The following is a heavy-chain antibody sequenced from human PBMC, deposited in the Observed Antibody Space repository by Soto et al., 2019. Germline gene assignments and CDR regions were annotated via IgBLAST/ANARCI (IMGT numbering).Heavy chain of an antibody. CDR1: GFTFSSYA. V-gene: IGHV3-23*01. J-gene: IGHJ4*02. D-gene: IGHD3-3*01. CDR2: ISGSGGST. CDR3: AKVYDFWSGYPDY. Sequence: GGSLRLSCAASGFTFSSYAMSWVRQAPGKGLEWVSAISGSGGSTYYADSVKGRFTISRDNSKNTLYPQMNSLRAEDTAVYYCAKVYDFWSGYPDYWGQGTLVTVSS.